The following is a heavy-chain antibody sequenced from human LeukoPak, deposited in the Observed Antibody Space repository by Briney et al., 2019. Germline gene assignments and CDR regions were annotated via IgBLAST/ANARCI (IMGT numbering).Heavy chain of an antibody. D-gene: IGHD1-26*01. CDR2: IPHHGSSA. CDR1: GFTFTRNC. Sequence: GGSLRLSCTASGFTFTRNCMHWVRQAPGKGLEGGAAIPHHGSSALYADSVEGRFIISRDNSKNTQYLQMNSLRIEDSAVYYCATGSDFYYDSWGQGILVTVSS. J-gene: IGHJ5*01. V-gene: IGHV3-30-3*01. CDR3: ATGSDFYYDS.